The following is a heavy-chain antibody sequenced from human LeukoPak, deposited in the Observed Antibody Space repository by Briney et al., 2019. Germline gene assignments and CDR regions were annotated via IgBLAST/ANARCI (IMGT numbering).Heavy chain of an antibody. CDR1: GFTFSDYY. V-gene: IGHV3-11*06. CDR3: AKGDGYNPPDY. CDR2: ISSSSSYI. D-gene: IGHD5-24*01. J-gene: IGHJ4*02. Sequence: PGGSLRLSCAASGFTFSDYYMSWIRQAPGKGLEWVSSISSSSSYIYYADSVKGRFTISRDNAKNTLYLQMNSLRAEDTAVYYCAKGDGYNPPDYWGQGTLVTVSS.